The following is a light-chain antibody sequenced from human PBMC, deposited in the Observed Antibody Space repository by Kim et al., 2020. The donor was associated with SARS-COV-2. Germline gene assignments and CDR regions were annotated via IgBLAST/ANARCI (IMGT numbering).Light chain of an antibody. CDR3: AAWDDSLRV. CDR2: SNN. J-gene: IGLJ1*01. CDR1: SSNIGSNT. Sequence: ELTQPPSASGTPGQRVTISCSGSSSNIGSNTVNWYQQLPGTAPKLLIYSNNQRPSGVPDRFSGSKSGTSASLAISGLQSEDEADYYCAAWDDSLRVFGTGTKDTVL. V-gene: IGLV1-44*01.